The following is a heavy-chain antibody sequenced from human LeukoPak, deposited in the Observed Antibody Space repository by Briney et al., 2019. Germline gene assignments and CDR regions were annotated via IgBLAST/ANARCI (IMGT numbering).Heavy chain of an antibody. CDR3: ARDYYYVMDV. Sequence: SQTLSLTCTVSGGSISSGGYYWSWIRQHPGKGLEWIGYIYYSVSTYYNPSLKSRVTISVDTSKNQFSLKLSSVTAADRGVYYCARDYYYVMDVWGQGTTVTVS. J-gene: IGHJ6*02. CDR1: GGSISSGGYY. V-gene: IGHV4-31*03. CDR2: IYYSVST.